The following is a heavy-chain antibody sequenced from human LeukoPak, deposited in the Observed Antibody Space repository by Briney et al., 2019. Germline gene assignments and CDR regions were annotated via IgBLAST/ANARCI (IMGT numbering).Heavy chain of an antibody. V-gene: IGHV3-23*01. CDR1: RFTFSSYA. J-gene: IGHJ3*02. CDR2: ISGSGGST. CDR3: AKESDDAFDI. Sequence: GGSLRVSCAASRFTFSSYAMSWVRQAPGKGLEWVSAISGSGGSTYYADSVKGRFTISRDNSKNTLFLQMNSLRAEDTAVYFCAKESDDAFDIWGQGTMVAVSS.